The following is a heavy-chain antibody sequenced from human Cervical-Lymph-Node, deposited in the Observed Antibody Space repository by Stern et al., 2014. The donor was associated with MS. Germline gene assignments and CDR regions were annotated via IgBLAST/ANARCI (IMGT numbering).Heavy chain of an antibody. D-gene: IGHD3-10*01. Sequence: VQLVESGGGLVKPGGSLRLSCAASGFTFSDYYMSWIRQAPGKGLEWVSYISSGGSTIYYADSVKGRFHIPSDNAKNSLDLQMNTLRAEDTAVYYCARGAYYYGSGTADAFDIWGQGTMVTVSS. CDR1: GFTFSDYY. J-gene: IGHJ3*02. CDR2: ISSGGSTI. CDR3: ARGAYYYGSGTADAFDI. V-gene: IGHV3-11*01.